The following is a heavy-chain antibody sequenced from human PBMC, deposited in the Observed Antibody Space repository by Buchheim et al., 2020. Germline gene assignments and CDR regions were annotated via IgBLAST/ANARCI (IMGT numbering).Heavy chain of an antibody. CDR3: ASSSQYYYYYGMDV. V-gene: IGHV3-30*03. CDR2: ISYDGSNK. D-gene: IGHD6-13*01. J-gene: IGHJ6*02. Sequence: QVQLVESGGGVVQPGRSLRLSCAASGFTFSSYGMHWVRQAPGKGLEWVAVISYDGSNKYYADSVKGRLTISRANSKNTMYRQMNSLRAEDTAVYYCASSSQYYYYYGMDVWGQGTT. CDR1: GFTFSSYG.